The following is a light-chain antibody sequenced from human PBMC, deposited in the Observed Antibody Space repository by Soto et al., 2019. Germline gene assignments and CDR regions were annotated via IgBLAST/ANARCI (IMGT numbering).Light chain of an antibody. J-gene: IGKJ1*01. V-gene: IGKV3-15*01. CDR2: GAS. CDR1: QSISSN. CDR3: QQYNNWPRT. Sequence: EIVMTQSPATLSVSPGERATLSCRASQSISSNLAWYQQKPGQAPRLLMYGASTRATGIPARFSGSGSGTEFTLTISSLQSEDFAVYYCQQYNNWPRTLGQGTKVDIK.